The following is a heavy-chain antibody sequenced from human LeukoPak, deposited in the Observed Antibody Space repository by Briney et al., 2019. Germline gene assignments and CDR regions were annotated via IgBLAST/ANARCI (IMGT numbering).Heavy chain of an antibody. CDR2: MNPNSGNT. Sequence: GASVKVSCKASGYTFTSYDINWVRQATGQGLEWMGWMNPNSGNTGYAQKFQGRVTMTRNTSISTAYMELSSLRSEDTAVYYCARGDRFVRGVIEVIGNWFDPWGQGTLVTVSS. V-gene: IGHV1-8*01. D-gene: IGHD3-10*02. CDR1: GYTFTSYD. CDR3: ARGDRFVRGVIEVIGNWFDP. J-gene: IGHJ5*02.